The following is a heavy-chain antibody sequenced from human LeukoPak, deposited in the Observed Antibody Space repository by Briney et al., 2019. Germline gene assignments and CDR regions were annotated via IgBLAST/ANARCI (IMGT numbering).Heavy chain of an antibody. CDR3: TRFYGDYVDY. CDR2: IRSKAYGGTT. Sequence: GGSLRLSCTASGFTFGDYAMSWVRQAPGKGLEWVGFIRSKAYGGTTEYAASVKGRFTISRDDSKSIAYLQMDSLKTEDTAVYYCTRFYGDYVDYWGQGTLVTVSS. J-gene: IGHJ4*02. D-gene: IGHD4-17*01. V-gene: IGHV3-49*04. CDR1: GFTFGDYA.